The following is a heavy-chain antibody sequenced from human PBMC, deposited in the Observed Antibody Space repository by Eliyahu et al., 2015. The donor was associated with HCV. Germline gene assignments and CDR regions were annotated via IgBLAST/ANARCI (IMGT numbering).Heavy chain of an antibody. V-gene: IGHV3-43*01. Sequence: EVHLVESGGVVIQPGGSLXLSXXAXGFTFXDXXMLWVRQAPGKGLEWVSLISWDGDNTFHTDSVKGRFSISRDNSKNFLYLQMNSLKTEDSALYFCAKDGEFFGSGTSSYFDSWGQGTLVTVSS. D-gene: IGHD3-10*01. J-gene: IGHJ4*02. CDR2: ISWDGDNT. CDR1: GFTFXDXX. CDR3: AKDGEFFGSGTSSYFDS.